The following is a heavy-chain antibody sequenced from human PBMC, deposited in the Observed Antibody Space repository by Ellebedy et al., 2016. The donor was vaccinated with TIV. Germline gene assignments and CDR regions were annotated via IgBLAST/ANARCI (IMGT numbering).Heavy chain of an antibody. CDR3: ARAYTSAWYAY. CDR2: MNPDSGHT. J-gene: IGHJ4*02. V-gene: IGHV1-8*01. CDR1: GYTFTSYD. D-gene: IGHD6-19*01. Sequence: ASVKVSCKASGYTFTSYDIHWVRQATGQGLEWMGWMNPDSGHTGYAQKFQGRVTMTRNTTINTAYMELSSLRSDDTALYYCARAYTSAWYAYWGQGTLVTVSS.